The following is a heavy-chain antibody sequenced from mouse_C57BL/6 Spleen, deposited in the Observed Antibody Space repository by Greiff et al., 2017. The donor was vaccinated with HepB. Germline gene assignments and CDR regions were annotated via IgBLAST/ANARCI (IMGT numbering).Heavy chain of an antibody. CDR1: GYTFTSYW. CDR3: ARDGGLRRGYAMDY. Sequence: VKLQEPGTELVKPGASVKLSCKASGYTFTSYWMHWVKQRPGQGLEWIGNINPSNGGTNYNEKFKSKATLTVDKSSSTAYMQLSSLTSEDSAVYYCARDGGLRRGYAMDYWGQGTSVTVSS. D-gene: IGHD2-4*01. CDR2: INPSNGGT. V-gene: IGHV1-53*01. J-gene: IGHJ4*01.